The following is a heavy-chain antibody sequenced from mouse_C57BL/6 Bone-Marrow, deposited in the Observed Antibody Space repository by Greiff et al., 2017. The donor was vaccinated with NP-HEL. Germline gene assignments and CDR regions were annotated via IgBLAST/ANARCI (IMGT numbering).Heavy chain of an antibody. CDR2: IYPGNSDT. CDR3: TGTTGYFDV. D-gene: IGHD1-1*01. J-gene: IGHJ1*03. Sequence: VKQRPGQGLEWIGAIYPGNSDTSYNQKFKGKAKLTAVTSASTAYMELSSLTNEDSAVYYCTGTTGYFDVWGTGTTVTVSS. V-gene: IGHV1-5*01.